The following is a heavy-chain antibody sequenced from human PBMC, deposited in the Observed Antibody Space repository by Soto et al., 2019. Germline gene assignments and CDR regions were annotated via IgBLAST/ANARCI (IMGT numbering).Heavy chain of an antibody. Sequence: SETLSLTCTVSGGSISSYYWSWIRQPPGKGLEWIGYIYYSGSTNYNPSLKSRVTISVDTSKNQFSLKLSSVTAADTAVYYCARSGQKAAAGTGYFDYWGQGTLVIVSS. V-gene: IGHV4-59*01. D-gene: IGHD6-13*01. J-gene: IGHJ4*02. CDR3: ARSGQKAAAGTGYFDY. CDR1: GGSISSYY. CDR2: IYYSGST.